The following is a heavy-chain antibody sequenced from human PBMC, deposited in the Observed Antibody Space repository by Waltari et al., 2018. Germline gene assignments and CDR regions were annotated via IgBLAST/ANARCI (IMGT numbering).Heavy chain of an antibody. J-gene: IGHJ3*02. Sequence: EVQLVQSGAEVKKPGESLKISCKVSGYSFPSYWIGWLRQRPGKGLEWMGIIDPGDAETGYSPSCQGQFTIAADKSSSTAYLQWSSLKASDTAMYYCARHNDYVDAFDIWGQGTMVTVSS. V-gene: IGHV5-51*01. CDR1: GYSFPSYW. CDR3: ARHNDYVDAFDI. D-gene: IGHD4-17*01. CDR2: IDPGDAET.